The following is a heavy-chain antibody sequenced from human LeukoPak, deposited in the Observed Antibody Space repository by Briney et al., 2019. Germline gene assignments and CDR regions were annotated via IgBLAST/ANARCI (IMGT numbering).Heavy chain of an antibody. CDR1: GGSISSYY. CDR2: IYYSGST. CDR3: ARGRSGDSSSWYYYYYGMDV. D-gene: IGHD6-13*01. J-gene: IGHJ6*02. Sequence: SETLSLTCTVSGGSISSYYWSWIRQPPGKGLEWIGYIYYSGSTNYNPSLKSRVTISVDTSKNQFSLKLSSVTAEDTAVYYCARGRSGDSSSWYYYYYGMDVWGQGTTVTVSS. V-gene: IGHV4-59*01.